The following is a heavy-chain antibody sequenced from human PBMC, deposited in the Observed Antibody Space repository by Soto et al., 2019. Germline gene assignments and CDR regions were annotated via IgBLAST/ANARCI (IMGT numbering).Heavy chain of an antibody. D-gene: IGHD3-3*01. CDR2: MNPNSGNT. CDR3: ASLYYDFWSGYNSLYYYYGMDV. Sequence: GASVKVSYKASGYTFTSYGISWVRQATGQGLEWMGWMNPNSGNTGYAQKFQGRVTMTRNTSISTAYMELSSLRSEDTAVYYCASLYYDFWSGYNSLYYYYGMDVWGQGTTVTVSS. V-gene: IGHV1-8*02. J-gene: IGHJ6*02. CDR1: GYTFTSYG.